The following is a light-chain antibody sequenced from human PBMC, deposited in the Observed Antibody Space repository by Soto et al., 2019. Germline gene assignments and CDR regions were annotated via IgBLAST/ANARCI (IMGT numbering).Light chain of an antibody. V-gene: IGKV1-39*01. Sequence: DIQMTQSPSSLSASVGDRVTITCRASQIIGNYLNWYQQKPGKAPKFLIYAASTLQSGVPSRFSGSGSGTDFTHTINSLQPEDFATYYCQQTYNTPFTFGPGTKVDIK. CDR3: QQTYNTPFT. CDR1: QIIGNY. CDR2: AAS. J-gene: IGKJ3*01.